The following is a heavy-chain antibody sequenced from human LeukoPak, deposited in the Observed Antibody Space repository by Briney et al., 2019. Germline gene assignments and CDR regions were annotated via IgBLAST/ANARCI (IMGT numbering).Heavy chain of an antibody. CDR1: GFTFSSYS. D-gene: IGHD6-13*01. J-gene: IGHJ4*02. V-gene: IGHV3-48*04. CDR2: ISGSGTTV. Sequence: GGSLRLSCAASGFTFSSYSVNWVRQAPGKGLEWISYISGSGTTVYFTDSVKGRFTISRDNAKNSLYLQMNSLRAEDTALYYCVRATSAAGPFDSWGRGTLVAVSS. CDR3: VRATSAAGPFDS.